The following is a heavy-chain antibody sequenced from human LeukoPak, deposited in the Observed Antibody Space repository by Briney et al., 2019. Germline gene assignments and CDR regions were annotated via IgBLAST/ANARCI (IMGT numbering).Heavy chain of an antibody. V-gene: IGHV3-30-3*01. CDR1: GFTFSTYF. CDR2: IASDGSHT. D-gene: IGHD3-10*01. CDR3: ARERQDTIIHSGAFDI. J-gene: IGHJ3*02. Sequence: GRSLRLSCAASGFTFSTYFMHWVRQAPGKGLEWVADIASDGSHTFYAESVKGRFTISRDNSKNTLYLQMNSLRAEDTAVYFCARERQDTIIHSGAFDIWGQGTMVTVSS.